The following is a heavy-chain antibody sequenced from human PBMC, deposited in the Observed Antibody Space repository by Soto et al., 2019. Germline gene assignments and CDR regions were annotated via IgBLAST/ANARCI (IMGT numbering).Heavy chain of an antibody. V-gene: IGHV4-59*01. Sequence: SETLSLTCTVSGGSISTYYWSWIRQPPGKGLEWIGFIYYTGSTNYNPSLKSRVTLSLDTSKNQFSLKLSSVTAADTAVYYCARGSGYRNSPLDYWGLGTLVTVSS. D-gene: IGHD3-10*01. J-gene: IGHJ4*02. CDR2: IYYTGST. CDR3: ARGSGYRNSPLDY. CDR1: GGSISTYY.